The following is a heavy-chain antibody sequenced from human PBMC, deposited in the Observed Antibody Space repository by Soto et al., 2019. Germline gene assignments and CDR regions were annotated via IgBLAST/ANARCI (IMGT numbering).Heavy chain of an antibody. CDR1: GFTFSSHA. CDR2: ISGSGGST. V-gene: IGHV3-23*01. D-gene: IGHD3-10*01. J-gene: IGHJ4*02. Sequence: EVQLLESGGGLVQPGGSLRLSCAASGFTFSSHARSWVRQAPGKGLEWVSAISGSGGSTYYAVSVKGRFTISRDYSKNTLYLKMNSLRAEDTAVYYCAKDGPCFGELRGDYWGQGTLVTVSS. CDR3: AKDGPCFGELRGDY.